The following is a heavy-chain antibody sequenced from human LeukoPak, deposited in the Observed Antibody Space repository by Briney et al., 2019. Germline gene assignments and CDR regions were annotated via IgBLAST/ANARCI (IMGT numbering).Heavy chain of an antibody. D-gene: IGHD3-22*01. Sequence: GGSLRLSCAASGFTFSSYWMHWVRQAPGKGLVWVSRINSDGSSIGYADSVKGRFTISRDNAKSTLYLQMNSLRAEDTAVYYCANEYDNAFDIWGQGTLVTVSS. CDR3: ANEYDNAFDI. J-gene: IGHJ4*02. CDR1: GFTFSSYW. CDR2: INSDGSSI. V-gene: IGHV3-74*01.